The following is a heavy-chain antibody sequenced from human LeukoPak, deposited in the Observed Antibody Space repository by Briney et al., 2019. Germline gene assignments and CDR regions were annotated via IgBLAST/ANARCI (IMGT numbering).Heavy chain of an antibody. Sequence: SETLSLTCAVYGGSFSGYYWSWIRQPPGKGLEWIGEINHSGSTNYNPSLKSRVTISVGTSKNQFSLKLSSVTAADTAVYYCARDSRYCSGGSCYGRFDYWGQGTLVTVSS. CDR3: ARDSRYCSGGSCYGRFDY. J-gene: IGHJ4*02. V-gene: IGHV4-34*01. D-gene: IGHD2-15*01. CDR2: INHSGST. CDR1: GGSFSGYY.